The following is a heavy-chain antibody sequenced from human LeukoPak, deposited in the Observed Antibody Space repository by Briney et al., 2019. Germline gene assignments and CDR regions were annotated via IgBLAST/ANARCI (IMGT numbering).Heavy chain of an antibody. J-gene: IGHJ6*02. V-gene: IGHV1-8*01. Sequence: ASVKVSCKASGYTFTSYDINWVRQATGQGLEWMGWMNPNSGNTGYAQKFQGRVTMTRNTSISTAYMELSSLRSEDTAVYYCARSYPYDFWSGYYLFYLNYYYGMDVWGQGTTVTVSS. CDR1: GYTFTSYD. CDR3: ARSYPYDFWSGYYLFYLNYYYGMDV. D-gene: IGHD3-3*01. CDR2: MNPNSGNT.